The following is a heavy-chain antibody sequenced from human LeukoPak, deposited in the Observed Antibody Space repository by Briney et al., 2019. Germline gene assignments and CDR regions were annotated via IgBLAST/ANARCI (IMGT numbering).Heavy chain of an antibody. CDR2: ISGSGGST. J-gene: IGHJ4*02. CDR1: GFTFTFTSYA. V-gene: IGHV3-23*01. D-gene: IGHD5-18*01. Sequence: GGSLRLSCAASGFTFTFTSYAMRWVRQAPGKGLEGVSAISGSGGSTYYADSVKGRFTISRDNSKNTLYLQMNSLRAEDTAVYYCAKDRRAMVPRYFDCWGQGTLVTVSS. CDR3: AKDRRAMVPRYFDC.